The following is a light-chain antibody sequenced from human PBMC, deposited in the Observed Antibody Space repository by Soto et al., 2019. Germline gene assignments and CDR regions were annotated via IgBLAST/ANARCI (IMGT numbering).Light chain of an antibody. CDR2: GAS. V-gene: IGKV3-20*01. CDR3: QQYGSSPRT. J-gene: IGKJ1*01. CDR1: QSVSSSY. Sequence: EIVLTQSPGTLSLSPGERATLSCRASQSVSSSYLAWYQQKPGRAPRLLIYGASSRATGIPDRFSGSGSGTDFTLTISRLGPEDFAVYYCQQYGSSPRTFGQGTKVDIK.